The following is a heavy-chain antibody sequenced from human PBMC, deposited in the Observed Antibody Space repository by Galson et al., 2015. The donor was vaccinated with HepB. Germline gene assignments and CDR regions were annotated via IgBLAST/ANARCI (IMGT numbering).Heavy chain of an antibody. Sequence: QSGAEVTKPGTSVKVSCKASGGTFTSYTISWVRQAPGQGLEWMGRIIPILGIINYAQKFQGRVTITADKSTSTAYMELSSLRSEDTAVYYCARHPDGIVGGTPLFFHYWGQGTLVTVSS. CDR1: GGTFTSYT. CDR2: IIPILGII. V-gene: IGHV1-69*02. J-gene: IGHJ4*02. D-gene: IGHD1-26*01. CDR3: ARHPDGIVGGTPLFFHY.